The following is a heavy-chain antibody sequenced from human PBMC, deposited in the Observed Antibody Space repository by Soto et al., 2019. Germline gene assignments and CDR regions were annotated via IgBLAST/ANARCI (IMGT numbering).Heavy chain of an antibody. CDR1: GGSFSDYY. V-gene: IGHV4-34*01. CDR3: VRHPNFDN. Sequence: SETLSLTCAVYGGSFSDYYWTWIRQPPGKGLEWIGEINHSGSTNYNPSLKSRVTISADTSKNQFSLKLSSVTAADTAVYYCVRHPNFDNWGHRTQVTVS. CDR2: INHSGST. J-gene: IGHJ4*01.